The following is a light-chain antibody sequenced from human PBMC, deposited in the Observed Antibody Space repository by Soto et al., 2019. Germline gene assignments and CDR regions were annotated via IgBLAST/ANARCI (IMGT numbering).Light chain of an antibody. V-gene: IGKV1-5*03. CDR1: QSISSW. CDR3: QQYNSYSAT. Sequence: DIQMTQSPSTLSASVGDRVTITCRASQSISSWLAWYQQKPGKAPKLLIYKASNLESGVPSRFSGSGSGTELTLTISSLQPDDFATYYCQQYNSYSATFGQGTKVEIK. CDR2: KAS. J-gene: IGKJ1*01.